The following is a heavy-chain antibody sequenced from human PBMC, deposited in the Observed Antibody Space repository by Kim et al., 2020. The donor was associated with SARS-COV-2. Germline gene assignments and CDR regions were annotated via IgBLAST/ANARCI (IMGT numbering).Heavy chain of an antibody. CDR1: GFTFSSYG. V-gene: IGHV3-33*06. J-gene: IGHJ5*02. CDR2: IWYDGSNK. CDR3: AKDLIKLMPRHPGLDP. Sequence: GGSLRLSCAASGFTFSSYGMHWVRQAPGKGLEWVAVIWYDGSNKYYADSVKGRFTISRDNSKNTLYLQMNSLRAEDTAVYYCAKDLIKLMPRHPGLDPWGQGTLVTVSS. D-gene: IGHD2-15*01.